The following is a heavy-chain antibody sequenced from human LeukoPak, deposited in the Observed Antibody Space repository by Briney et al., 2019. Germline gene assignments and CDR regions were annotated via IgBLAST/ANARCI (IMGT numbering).Heavy chain of an antibody. CDR1: GGSISSYY. CDR3: ARDGRSGTPEFDY. D-gene: IGHD1-1*01. J-gene: IGHJ4*02. CDR2: IYYSGNSGSA. V-gene: IGHV4-59*01. Sequence: SETPSLTCTVSGGSISSYYWSWIRQPPGRGLEWIGYIYYSGNSGSANYNPSLQSRVTISADTSKNQFSLKVSSVTAADTAVYYCARDGRSGTPEFDYWGQGTLVTVSS.